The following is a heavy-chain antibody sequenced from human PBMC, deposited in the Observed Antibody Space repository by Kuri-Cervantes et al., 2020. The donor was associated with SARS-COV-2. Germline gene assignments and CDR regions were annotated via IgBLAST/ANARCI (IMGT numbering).Heavy chain of an antibody. CDR1: GFTFSSYA. D-gene: IGHD3-10*01. V-gene: IGHV3-30-3*01. CDR2: ISYDGSNK. CDR3: ARCQLNGVFGELYIDY. J-gene: IGHJ4*02. Sequence: GESLKISCAASGFTFSSYAMHWVRQAPGKGLEWVAVISYDGSNKYYADSVKGRFTISRDNSKNTLYLQMNSLRAEDTAVYYCARCQLNGVFGELYIDYWGQGTLVTVSS.